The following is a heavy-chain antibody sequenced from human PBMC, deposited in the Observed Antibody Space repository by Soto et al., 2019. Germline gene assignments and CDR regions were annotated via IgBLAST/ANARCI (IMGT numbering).Heavy chain of an antibody. D-gene: IGHD6-19*01. J-gene: IGHJ6*02. CDR2: ISYDGSNK. CDR1: GFTFSIYA. CDR3: AREFRLGWYYYGMDV. Sequence: PGGSLRLSCAASGFTFSIYAMHWVRQAPGKGLEWVAVISYDGSNKYYADSVKGRFTISRDNSKNTLYLQMNSLRAEDTAVYYCAREFRLGWYYYGMDVWGQGTTVTVSS. V-gene: IGHV3-30-3*01.